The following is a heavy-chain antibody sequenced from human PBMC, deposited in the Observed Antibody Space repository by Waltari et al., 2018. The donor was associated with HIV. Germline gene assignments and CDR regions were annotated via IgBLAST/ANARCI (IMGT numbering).Heavy chain of an antibody. CDR1: GASIHSDNYY. Sequence: QVQLQASGPGLVKPSPTLSLPCTVYGASIHSDNYYRAWVRQNPERGLEVIGCVYYRGSTFSNPSFKSRDTISVDTSKNQFSLKLTSMTAADTAVYYCARVLYWYFDLWGRGTLVTVSS. V-gene: IGHV4-31*02. CDR2: VYYRGST. CDR3: ARVLYWYFDL. J-gene: IGHJ2*01.